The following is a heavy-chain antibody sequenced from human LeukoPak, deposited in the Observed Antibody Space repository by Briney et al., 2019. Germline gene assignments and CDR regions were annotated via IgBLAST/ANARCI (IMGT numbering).Heavy chain of an antibody. CDR2: IYSGGST. CDR3: ARVRDGDYYDY. CDR1: GFTVSSNY. D-gene: IGHD4-17*01. Sequence: GGSLRLSCAASGFTVSSNYMSWVRQAPGKGLEWVSVIYSGGSTYYADSVKGRFTISRDNSKNTLYLQMNSLRADDTAVYYCARVRDGDYYDYWGQGTQVTVSS. J-gene: IGHJ4*02. V-gene: IGHV3-66*01.